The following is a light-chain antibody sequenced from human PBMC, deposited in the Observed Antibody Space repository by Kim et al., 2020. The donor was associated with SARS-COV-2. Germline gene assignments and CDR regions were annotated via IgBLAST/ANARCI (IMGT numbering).Light chain of an antibody. Sequence: SSELTQDPAVSVALGQTVRITCQGDSLRRSYASRYQQKPGQAPVLVMYGKNNRPSGVPDRFSGSSSGNTTSLTITGAQAEDEADYYCNSRDSSINSYVFGTGTKVTVL. V-gene: IGLV3-19*01. CDR1: SLRRSY. CDR2: GKN. J-gene: IGLJ1*01. CDR3: NSRDSSINSYV.